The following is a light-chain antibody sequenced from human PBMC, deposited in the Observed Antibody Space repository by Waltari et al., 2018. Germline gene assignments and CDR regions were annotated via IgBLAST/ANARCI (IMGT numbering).Light chain of an antibody. CDR1: SSDVGSYNL. J-gene: IGLJ3*02. V-gene: IGLV2-23*01. Sequence: QSALTQPASVSGSPGQSITISCTGTSSDVGSYNLVSWYQQHPGKAPKLMIYEGSKRPSGVSNRFSGSKSGNTASLTISGLQAEDEADYYCCSYAGSSWVFGGGTKLT. CDR3: CSYAGSSWV. CDR2: EGS.